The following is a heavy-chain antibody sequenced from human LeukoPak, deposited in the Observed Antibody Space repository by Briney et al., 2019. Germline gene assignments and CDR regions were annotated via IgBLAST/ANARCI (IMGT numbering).Heavy chain of an antibody. CDR1: GGSISSSIYF. J-gene: IGHJ4*02. V-gene: IGHV4-39*01. CDR2: MYYSGRT. Sequence: PSETLSLTCTVSGGSISSSIYFWGWIRQPPGKGLEWIGSMYYSGRTYYNPSLKSRVTISVDTSKNQFSLKLSSVPAADTAVYYCARRSGKQWLKWQYYFDYWGQGTLVTVSS. D-gene: IGHD6-19*01. CDR3: ARRSGKQWLKWQYYFDY.